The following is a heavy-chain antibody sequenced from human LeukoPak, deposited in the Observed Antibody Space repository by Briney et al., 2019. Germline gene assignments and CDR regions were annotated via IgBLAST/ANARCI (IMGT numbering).Heavy chain of an antibody. CDR3: ARGDSSSPLFDY. J-gene: IGHJ4*02. CDR1: GGSISSYS. CDR2: IYHSGST. D-gene: IGHD6-6*01. Sequence: SETLSLTCTVSGGSISSYSWSWIRQPPGKGLEWIGYIYHSGSTYYNPSLKSRVTISVDRSKNQFSLKLSSVTAADTAVYYCARGDSSSPLFDYWGQGTLVTVSS. V-gene: IGHV4-30-2*01.